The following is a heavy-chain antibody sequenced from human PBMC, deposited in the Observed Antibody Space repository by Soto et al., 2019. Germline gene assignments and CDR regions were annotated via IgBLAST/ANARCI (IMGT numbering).Heavy chain of an antibody. CDR3: ARGVKRLRRAFDI. J-gene: IGHJ3*02. CDR1: GGSFSGYY. D-gene: IGHD4-17*01. CDR2: INHSGST. Sequence: SDTLSLTCAVYGGSFSGYYWSWIRQPPGKGLEWIGEINHSGSTNYNPSLKSRVTISVDTSKNQFSLKLSSVTAADTAVYYCARGVKRLRRAFDIWGQGTMVTV. V-gene: IGHV4-34*01.